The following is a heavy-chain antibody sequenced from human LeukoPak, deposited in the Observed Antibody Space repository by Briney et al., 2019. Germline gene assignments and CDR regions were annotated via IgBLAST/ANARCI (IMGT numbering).Heavy chain of an antibody. V-gene: IGHV4-59*01. CDR1: GGSISSYY. D-gene: IGHD2-15*01. Sequence: PSETLSLTCTVSGGSISSYYWSWLRQPPGKGLEWIGYIYYSGSTNYNPSLKSRVTISVDTSKNQFSLKLSSVTASDTAVYYCARDCSGGSCYYGMDVWGQGTTVTVSS. CDR2: IYYSGST. CDR3: ARDCSGGSCYYGMDV. J-gene: IGHJ6*02.